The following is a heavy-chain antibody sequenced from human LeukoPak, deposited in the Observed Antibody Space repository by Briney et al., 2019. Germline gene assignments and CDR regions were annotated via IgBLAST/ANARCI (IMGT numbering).Heavy chain of an antibody. D-gene: IGHD5-18*01. J-gene: IGHJ4*02. CDR3: ARRRYSKLNFDY. V-gene: IGHV4-34*01. CDR1: GGSFSGYY. CDR2: INHSGST. Sequence: PSETLSLTCAVYGGSFSGYYWSWIRQPPGKGLEWIGEINHSGSTNYNPSLKSRVTISVDTSKNQFSLKLSSVTAADTAVYYCARRRYSKLNFDYWGQGTLVTVSS.